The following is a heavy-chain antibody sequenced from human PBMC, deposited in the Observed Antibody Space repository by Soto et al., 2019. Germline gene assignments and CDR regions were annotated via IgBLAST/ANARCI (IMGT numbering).Heavy chain of an antibody. CDR2: INTYHGNT. V-gene: IGHV1-18*01. J-gene: IGHJ6*02. D-gene: IGHD6-13*01. CDR3: ARSPGYSASWGYFYYGMKI. Sequence: QVQLVQSGAELKKPGASVKVSCKASCYTFTNYGISWVRQAPGQGLEWMGWINTYHGNTKYAQKLQGRVTMTKDTSTSTAYIELTSLRSDDTAVYFGARSPGYSASWGYFYYGMKIWGPGTTVIVSS. CDR1: CYTFTNYG.